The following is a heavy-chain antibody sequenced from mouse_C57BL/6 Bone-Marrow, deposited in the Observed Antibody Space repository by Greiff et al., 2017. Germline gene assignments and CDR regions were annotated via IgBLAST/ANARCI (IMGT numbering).Heavy chain of an antibody. CDR1: GYTFTSYW. Sequence: QVQLQQPGAELVKPGASVKLSCKASGYTFTSYWMHWVKQRPGQGLEWIGMIHPNSGSTNYNEKFKSKATLTVDKSSSTAYMQLSSLTSEDSAVYYCARSPQYYGSSYRYFDVWDTGTTVTVSS. CDR2: IHPNSGST. J-gene: IGHJ1*03. D-gene: IGHD1-1*01. CDR3: ARSPQYYGSSYRYFDV. V-gene: IGHV1-64*01.